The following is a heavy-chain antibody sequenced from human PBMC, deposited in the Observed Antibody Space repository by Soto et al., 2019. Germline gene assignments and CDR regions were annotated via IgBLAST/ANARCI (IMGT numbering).Heavy chain of an antibody. CDR2: IVPIFGTT. J-gene: IGHJ6*02. CDR1: GGTFSNYA. Sequence: QVQLVQSGAEVKKPGSSVKVSCKVSGGTFSNYAIDWVRLAPGHGLEWMGGIVPIFGTTYYTQKFQGRATIIADDSTTTAYLEMSSLRSEDTAIYYCARVEAVAGVYNYHGLDVWSQGTAVTVSS. CDR3: ARVEAVAGVYNYHGLDV. D-gene: IGHD6-19*01. V-gene: IGHV1-69*12.